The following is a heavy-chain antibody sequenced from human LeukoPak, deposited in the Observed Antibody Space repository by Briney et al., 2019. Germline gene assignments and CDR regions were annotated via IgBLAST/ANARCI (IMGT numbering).Heavy chain of an antibody. Sequence: PGGSLRLSCAASGFTFSNYGMLGVRQAPGKRLEWVAVISYDGSNKYYADSVKGRFAISRDNSKNTLYLQMNSLRAEDTAVYYCAKAYGYCTTTSCSHEEFDYWGQGTLVTVSS. V-gene: IGHV3-30*18. D-gene: IGHD2-2*01. CDR1: GFTFSNYG. CDR2: ISYDGSNK. CDR3: AKAYGYCTTTSCSHEEFDY. J-gene: IGHJ4*02.